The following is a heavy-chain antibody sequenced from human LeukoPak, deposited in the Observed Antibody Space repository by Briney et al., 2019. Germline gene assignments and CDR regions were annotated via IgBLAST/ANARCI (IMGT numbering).Heavy chain of an antibody. Sequence: GGSLRLSCAASGFTFSSYGMHWVRQAPGKGLEWVAVIWYDGSNKYYADSVKGRFTISRDNSKNTLYLQMNSLRAEDTAVYYCARDSLPYYYGSGEKYYFDYWGQGTLVTVSS. V-gene: IGHV3-33*01. CDR1: GFTFSSYG. D-gene: IGHD3-10*01. CDR3: ARDSLPYYYGSGEKYYFDY. J-gene: IGHJ4*02. CDR2: IWYDGSNK.